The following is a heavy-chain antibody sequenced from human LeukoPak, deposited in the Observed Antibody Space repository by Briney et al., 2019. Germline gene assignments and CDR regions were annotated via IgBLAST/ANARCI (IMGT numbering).Heavy chain of an antibody. J-gene: IGHJ4*02. CDR3: ARDSGDTAMVNDY. CDR2: ISAYNGNT. V-gene: IGHV1-18*01. D-gene: IGHD5-18*01. Sequence: ASVKVSCKASGYTFTSYGISWVRQAPGQGLEWMGWISAYNGNTNYAQRLQGRVTMTTDTSTSTAYTELRSLRSDDTAVYYCARDSGDTAMVNDYWGQGTLVTVSS. CDR1: GYTFTSYG.